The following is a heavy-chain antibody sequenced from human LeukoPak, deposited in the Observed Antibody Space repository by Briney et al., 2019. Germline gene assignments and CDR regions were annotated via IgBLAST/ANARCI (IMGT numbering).Heavy chain of an antibody. V-gene: IGHV3-21*01. D-gene: IGHD1-26*01. Sequence: PGGSLRLSCAASGFTFNSYTMYWVRQAPGKGLEWVSSISSSSSHMFYADSVKGRFSISRDNAKNSLYLQMNSVRAEDTAVYYCERASGSSYGYYFLHRGQGTLVTVSS. J-gene: IGHJ1*01. CDR1: GFTFNSYT. CDR3: ERASGSSYGYYFLH. CDR2: ISSSSSHM.